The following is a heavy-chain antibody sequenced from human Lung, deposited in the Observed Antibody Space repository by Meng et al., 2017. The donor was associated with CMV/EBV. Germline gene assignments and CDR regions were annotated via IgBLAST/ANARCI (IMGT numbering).Heavy chain of an antibody. Sequence: SLKISCTASGFTFGDYTLSWVRQAPGKGLEWVGFIRSKAFGGATEYGASVKGRFTISRDDSKGIAYLQMNSLKTEDTAVYYCTRDKTIVTSWMSNNYYGMDVWGQGTTVTVSS. D-gene: IGHD4-17*01. V-gene: IGHV3-49*04. CDR2: IRSKAFGGAT. CDR1: GFTFGDYT. J-gene: IGHJ6*02. CDR3: TRDKTIVTSWMSNNYYGMDV.